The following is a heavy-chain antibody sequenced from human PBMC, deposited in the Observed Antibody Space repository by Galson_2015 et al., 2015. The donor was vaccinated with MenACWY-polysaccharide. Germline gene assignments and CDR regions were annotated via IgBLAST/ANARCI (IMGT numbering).Heavy chain of an antibody. J-gene: IGHJ6*02. CDR3: ARERATVIADSNGMDV. CDR2: ITGSSDTI. V-gene: IGHV3-11*04. CDR1: GGSFNGFY. D-gene: IGHD2-21*01. Sequence: LSLTCVVHGGSFNGFYWSWSRQAPGKGLEWLSYITGSSDTIYYADSVKGRFTISRDNAQNSLVLQLRSLTVEDRAVYYCARERATVIADSNGMDVWGQGTAVTVSS.